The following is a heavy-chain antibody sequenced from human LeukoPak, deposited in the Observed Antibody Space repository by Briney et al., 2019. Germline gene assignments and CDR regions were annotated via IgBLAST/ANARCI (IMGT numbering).Heavy chain of an antibody. J-gene: IGHJ5*02. Sequence: GASVKVSCKASGYTFTSYGISWVRQAPGQGLEWMGWISAYNGNTNYAQKLQGRVTMTTDTSTSTAYMELRSLRSDDTAAYYCARVVEEYCGGDCYSDWFDPWGQGTLVTVSS. CDR2: ISAYNGNT. V-gene: IGHV1-18*01. CDR3: ARVVEEYCGGDCYSDWFDP. CDR1: GYTFTSYG. D-gene: IGHD2-21*01.